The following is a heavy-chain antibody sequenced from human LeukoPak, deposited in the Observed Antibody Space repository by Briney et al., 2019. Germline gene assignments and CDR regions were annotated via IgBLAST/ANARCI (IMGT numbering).Heavy chain of an antibody. Sequence: ASVKVSCKASGGTFSSYAISWVRQAPGQGLEWMGRIIPILGIANYAQKFQGRVTITADKSTSTAYMELSSLRSEDTAVYYCARGEQLWHFAFDYWGQGTLVTVSS. D-gene: IGHD5-18*01. CDR1: GGTFSSYA. CDR2: IIPILGIA. V-gene: IGHV1-69*04. CDR3: ARGEQLWHFAFDY. J-gene: IGHJ4*02.